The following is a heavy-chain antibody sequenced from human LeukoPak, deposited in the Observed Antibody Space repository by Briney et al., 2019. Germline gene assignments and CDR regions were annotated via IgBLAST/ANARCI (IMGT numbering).Heavy chain of an antibody. CDR3: ARGGPHTVDF. CDR1: GYTFTSYY. CDR2: INPSGGST. V-gene: IGHV1-46*01. J-gene: IGHJ4*02. Sequence: GVSVKVSCKASGYTFTSYYMHWVRQAPGQGLEWMGIINPSGGSTSYAQKIQGRVTMTRDTSTSTVYMELSSLRSEDTALYYCARGGPHTVDFWGQGTLVPVSS. D-gene: IGHD4-17*01.